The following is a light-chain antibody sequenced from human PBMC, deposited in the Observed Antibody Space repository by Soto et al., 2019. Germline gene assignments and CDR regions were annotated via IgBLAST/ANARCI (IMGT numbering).Light chain of an antibody. CDR2: EVS. Sequence: QSVLTQPASVSGSPGQSITISCTGTSSDVGSYNLVSWYQQHPGKAPKVMIYEVSKRPSGVSNRFSGSKSGNTASLTISGLQAEDEADYYCCSYAGSSTYLFGTGTKVTVL. CDR3: CSYAGSSTYL. V-gene: IGLV2-23*02. CDR1: SSDVGSYNL. J-gene: IGLJ1*01.